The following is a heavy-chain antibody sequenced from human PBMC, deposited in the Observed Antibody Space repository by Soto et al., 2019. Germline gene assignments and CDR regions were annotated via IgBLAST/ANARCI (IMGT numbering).Heavy chain of an antibody. Sequence: GASVKVSCKASGGTFSSYAISWVRQAPGQGLEWMGGIIPIFGTANYAQKFQGRVTITADESTSTAYMELSSLRSEDTAVYYCASGYTYPVAYSSGWGYFDLWGRGTLVTVSS. J-gene: IGHJ2*01. V-gene: IGHV1-69*13. D-gene: IGHD6-19*01. CDR1: GGTFSSYA. CDR2: IIPIFGTA. CDR3: ASGYTYPVAYSSGWGYFDL.